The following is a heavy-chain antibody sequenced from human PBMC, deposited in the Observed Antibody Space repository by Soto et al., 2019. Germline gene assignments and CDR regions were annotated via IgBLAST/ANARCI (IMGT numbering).Heavy chain of an antibody. J-gene: IGHJ4*02. CDR3: IKVVTRGVGVPRFYFDS. V-gene: IGHV3-74*01. CDR2: INADGGST. CDR1: GFTFSNDW. D-gene: IGHD2-21*02. Sequence: QPGRSLRLSCAASGFTFSNDWMRWVRQAPGKGLEWVSRINADGGSTHYADSGRGRFTISRDNAKNTLFLQLSSLRVEDTAIYYCIKVVTRGVGVPRFYFDSWGQGTLVTVS.